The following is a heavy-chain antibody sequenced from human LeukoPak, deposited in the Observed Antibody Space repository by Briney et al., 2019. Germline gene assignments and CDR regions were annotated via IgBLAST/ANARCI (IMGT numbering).Heavy chain of an antibody. Sequence: ETLSLTCAVYGGSFSGYYWSWIRQPPGKGLEWVSGISGSGGSTYYADSVKGRFIISRDNSQNTLYVQMSSLRAEDTAVYYCAKIGSSWYLEAFDIWGQGTMVIVSS. D-gene: IGHD6-13*01. J-gene: IGHJ3*02. CDR2: ISGSGGST. CDR3: AKIGSSWYLEAFDI. CDR1: GGSFSGYY. V-gene: IGHV3-23*01.